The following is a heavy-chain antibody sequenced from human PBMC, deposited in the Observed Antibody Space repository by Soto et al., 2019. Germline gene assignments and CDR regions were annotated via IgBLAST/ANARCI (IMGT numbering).Heavy chain of an antibody. Sequence: GGSLRLSCAASGFTFSSYAMHWVRQAPGKGLEWVAVISYDGSNKYYADSVKGRFTISRDNSKNTLYQQMNSLRAEDTAVYYCASGVTMVRGVIKTPSDYWGQGTLVTVSS. J-gene: IGHJ4*02. CDR3: ASGVTMVRGVIKTPSDY. CDR1: GFTFSSYA. D-gene: IGHD3-10*01. CDR2: ISYDGSNK. V-gene: IGHV3-30-3*01.